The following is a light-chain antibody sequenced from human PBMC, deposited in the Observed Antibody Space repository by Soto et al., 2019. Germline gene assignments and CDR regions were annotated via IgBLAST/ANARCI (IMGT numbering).Light chain of an antibody. CDR2: GAS. J-gene: IGKJ1*01. V-gene: IGKV3-15*01. CDR1: RSVRSS. Sequence: DIVMTQSPDSLAVSLGERATMNCKCSRSVRSSVAWYQQKPGQAPRLLIYGASTRATGIPARISGSGSGTEFTLTISSLQSEDFAVYYCQQYNNWPQTFGQGTKVDI. CDR3: QQYNNWPQT.